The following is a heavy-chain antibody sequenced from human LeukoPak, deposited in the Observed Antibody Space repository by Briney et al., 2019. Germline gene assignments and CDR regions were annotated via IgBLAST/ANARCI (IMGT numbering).Heavy chain of an antibody. CDR1: GDTFTTYE. V-gene: IGHV1-8*02. CDR2: MNPNSGKT. Sequence: ASVKVSCTASGDTFTTYEIHWVRQASGQGLEWMGWMNPNSGKTGYTQKFQGRVTMTRSTSINTAYMELSSLRSEDTAVYYCARGASRSFDYWGQGTLVAVSS. CDR3: ARGASRSFDY. J-gene: IGHJ4*02.